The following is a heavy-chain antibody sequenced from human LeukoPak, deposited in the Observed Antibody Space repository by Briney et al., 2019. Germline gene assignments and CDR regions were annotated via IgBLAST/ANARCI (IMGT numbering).Heavy chain of an antibody. CDR2: ISAYNGNT. CDR1: GYTFTSYG. Sequence: ASVKVSCKASGYTFTSYGISWVRQAPGQGLEWMGWISAYNGNTNYAQKLPGRVTMTTDTSTSTAYMELRSLRSDDTAVYYCASSETDYYYYYYMDVWGKGTTVTVSS. V-gene: IGHV1-18*01. CDR3: ASSETDYYYYYYMDV. D-gene: IGHD1-14*01. J-gene: IGHJ6*03.